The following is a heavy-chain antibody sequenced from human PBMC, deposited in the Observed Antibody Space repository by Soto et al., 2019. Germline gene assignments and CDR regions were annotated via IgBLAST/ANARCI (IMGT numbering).Heavy chain of an antibody. Sequence: SGGSLRLSCAASGFIFSPYGIHWVRQAPGKGLEWVALIRNDGSDKYYAESVTGRFTISRDNSENTVYLQMNSLRAEDTALYFCARAPRMAPFDIWGQVTMVTVSS. V-gene: IGHV3-33*01. J-gene: IGHJ3*02. CDR3: ARAPRMAPFDI. CDR1: GFIFSPYG. CDR2: IRNDGSDK.